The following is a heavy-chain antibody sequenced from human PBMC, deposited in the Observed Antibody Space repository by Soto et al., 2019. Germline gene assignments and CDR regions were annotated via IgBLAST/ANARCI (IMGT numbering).Heavy chain of an antibody. Sequence: QVQLVQSGAEVKKPGSSVKVSCKASGGTFSSYAISWVRQAPGQGLEWMGGIIPIFGTANYAQKFQGRVPIPADESTSTAYMVLSSLRSEDTAVYYCARDTSRGSGSYYRVNWFDPWGQGTLVTVSS. CDR3: ARDTSRGSGSYYRVNWFDP. D-gene: IGHD3-10*01. V-gene: IGHV1-69*01. CDR2: IIPIFGTA. CDR1: GGTFSSYA. J-gene: IGHJ5*02.